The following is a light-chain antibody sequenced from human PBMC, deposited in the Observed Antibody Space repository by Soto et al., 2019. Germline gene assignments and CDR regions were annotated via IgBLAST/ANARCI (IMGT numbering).Light chain of an antibody. V-gene: IGKV3-20*01. CDR2: GAS. CDR1: QKISSRY. CDR3: QQYVTSPRT. Sequence: EIVLTQSPGTLSLSPGERATLSCRASQKISSRYLAWYLQKPGQAPRFLIYGASSRATGIPDRFSASGSGTDFTLTISRVEPEDFAVYYCQQYVTSPRTFGQGTKVDIK. J-gene: IGKJ1*01.